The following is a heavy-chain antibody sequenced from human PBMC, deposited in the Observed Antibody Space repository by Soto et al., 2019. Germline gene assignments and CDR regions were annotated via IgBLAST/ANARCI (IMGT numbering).Heavy chain of an antibody. CDR3: ARGVYYYDSSGYYYDPYYFDY. J-gene: IGHJ4*02. CDR2: IYHSGST. V-gene: IGHV4-30-2*01. Sequence: PSETLSLTCAVSGGSISSGGYSWSWIRQPPGKGLEWIGYIYHSGSTYYNPSLKSRVTISVDRSKNQFSLKLSSVTAADTAVYYCARGVYYYDSSGYYYDPYYFDYWGQGTLVTVS. D-gene: IGHD3-22*01. CDR1: GGSISSGGYS.